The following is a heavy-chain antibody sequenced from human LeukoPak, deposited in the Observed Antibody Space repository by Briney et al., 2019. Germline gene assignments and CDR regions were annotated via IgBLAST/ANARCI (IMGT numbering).Heavy chain of an antibody. J-gene: IGHJ6*03. CDR3: AGATERFRYYYYYMDV. V-gene: IGHV4-34*01. CDR2: INHSGST. Sequence: SETLSLTCAVYGGSFSGYYWSWIRQPPGKGLEWIGEINHSGSTNYNPSLKSRVTISVDTSKNQFSLKLSSVTAADTAVYYCAGATERFRYYYYYMDVWGKGTTVTVSS. D-gene: IGHD4-11*01. CDR1: GGSFSGYY.